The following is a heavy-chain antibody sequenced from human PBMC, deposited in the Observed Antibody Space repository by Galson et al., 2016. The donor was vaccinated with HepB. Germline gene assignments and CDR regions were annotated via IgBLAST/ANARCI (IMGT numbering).Heavy chain of an antibody. D-gene: IGHD2-21*02. Sequence: SLRLSCAASGFTFSDYHMSWIRQAPGKGLEWVSAISAGGGSTYYADSVKGRFTVSRDNSKDTLYLQIITLRAEDTATYYCAKDVAESPFVVVVTAADYWGQGTLVTVSS. CDR2: ISAGGGST. CDR3: AKDVAESPFVVVVTAADY. CDR1: GFTFSDYH. J-gene: IGHJ4*02. V-gene: IGHV3-23*01.